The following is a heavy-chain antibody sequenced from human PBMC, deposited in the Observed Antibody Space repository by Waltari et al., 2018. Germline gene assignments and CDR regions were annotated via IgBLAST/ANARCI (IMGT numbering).Heavy chain of an antibody. J-gene: IGHJ3*02. Sequence: EVQLVQSGAEVKKPGESLKISCKGSGYSFTSYWIGWVRQMPGKGLEWMGIIYPGDSDTRYSPSFQGQVTISADKSISTAYLQWSSLKASDTAMYYCARLIVPVVTHDAFDIWGQGTMVTVSS. D-gene: IGHD2-15*01. V-gene: IGHV5-51*03. CDR1: GYSFTSYW. CDR2: IYPGDSDT. CDR3: ARLIVPVVTHDAFDI.